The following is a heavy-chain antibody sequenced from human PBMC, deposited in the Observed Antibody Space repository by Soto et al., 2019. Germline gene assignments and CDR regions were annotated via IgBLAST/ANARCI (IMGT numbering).Heavy chain of an antibody. CDR1: GFTFSSYG. CDR2: ISYDGSNK. J-gene: IGHJ3*02. D-gene: IGHD5-12*01. CDR3: AKDMVATNAMAFDI. Sequence: GGSLRLSCAASGFTFSSYGMHWVRQAPGKGLEWVAVISYDGSNKYYADSVKGRFTISRDNSKNTLYLQMNSLRAEDTAVYYCAKDMVATNAMAFDIWGQGTMVTVSS. V-gene: IGHV3-30*18.